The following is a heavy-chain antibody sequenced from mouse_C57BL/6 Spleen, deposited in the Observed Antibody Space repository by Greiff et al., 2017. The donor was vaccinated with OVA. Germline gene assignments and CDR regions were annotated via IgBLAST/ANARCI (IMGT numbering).Heavy chain of an antibody. CDR2: IRNKANGYTT. CDR1: GFTFTDYY. V-gene: IGHV7-3*01. J-gene: IGHJ4*01. CDR3: ARYDYGSLYYAMDY. Sequence: EVQLQESGGGLVQPGGSLSLSCAASGFTFTDYYMSWVRQPPGKALEWLGFIRNKANGYTTEYSASVKGRFTISRDNSQSILYLQMNALRAEDSATYYCARYDYGSLYYAMDYWGQGTSVTVSS. D-gene: IGHD1-1*01.